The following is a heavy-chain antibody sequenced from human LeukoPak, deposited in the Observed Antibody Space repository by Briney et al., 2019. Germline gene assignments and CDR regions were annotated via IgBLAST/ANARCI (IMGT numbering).Heavy chain of an antibody. V-gene: IGHV4-30-4*08. J-gene: IGHJ4*02. CDR2: IYYSGST. Sequence: LRLSCAASGFTVSSNYISWVRQPPGKGLEWIGYIYYSGSTYYNPSLKSRVTISVDTSKNQFSLKLSSVTAADTAVCYCARDLLNEGNHLDYWGQETLVTVSS. D-gene: IGHD4-23*01. CDR3: ARDLLNEGNHLDY. CDR1: GFTVSSNY.